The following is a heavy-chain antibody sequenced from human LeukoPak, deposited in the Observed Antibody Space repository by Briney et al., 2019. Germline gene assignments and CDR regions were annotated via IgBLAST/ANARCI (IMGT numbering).Heavy chain of an antibody. V-gene: IGHV4-31*03. Sequence: PSETLSLTCTVSGGSISSGGYYWSWIRQHPGKGLEWIGYIYYSGSTYYNPSLKSRVTISVDTSKNQFSLKLSSVAAADTAVYYCASKRNTAPYYFDYWGQGTLVTVSS. D-gene: IGHD5-18*01. CDR3: ASKRNTAPYYFDY. J-gene: IGHJ4*02. CDR1: GGSISSGGYY. CDR2: IYYSGST.